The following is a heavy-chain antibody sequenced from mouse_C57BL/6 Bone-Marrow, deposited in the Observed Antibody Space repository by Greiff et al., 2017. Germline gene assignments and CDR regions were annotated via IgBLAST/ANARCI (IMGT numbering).Heavy chain of an antibody. CDR2: IRNKANGYTT. CDR1: GFTFTDYY. V-gene: IGHV7-3*01. D-gene: IGHD1-1*01. CDR3: ARYLITTVVSYWYFDV. Sequence: EVKLVESGGGLVQPGGSLSLSCAASGFTFTDYYMSWVRQPPGKALEWLGFIRNKANGYTTEYSASVKGRFTISRDNSQSILYLQMNALRAEDSATYYCARYLITTVVSYWYFDVWGTGTTVTVSS. J-gene: IGHJ1*03.